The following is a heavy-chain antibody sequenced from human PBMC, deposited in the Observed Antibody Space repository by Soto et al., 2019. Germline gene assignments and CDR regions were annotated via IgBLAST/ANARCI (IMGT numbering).Heavy chain of an antibody. CDR2: INPNSGGT. J-gene: IGHJ4*02. D-gene: IGHD6-13*01. V-gene: IGHV1-2*04. CDR3: ARDKNSAAAGTLDY. CDR1: VYTFTGYY. Sequence: ASVRVSCKASVYTFTGYYMPWVRQALGQGLEWMGWINPNSGGTNYAQKFQGWVTMTRDTSISTAYMELSRLRSDVTVVYYCARDKNSAAAGTLDYWGQGTLVTVSS.